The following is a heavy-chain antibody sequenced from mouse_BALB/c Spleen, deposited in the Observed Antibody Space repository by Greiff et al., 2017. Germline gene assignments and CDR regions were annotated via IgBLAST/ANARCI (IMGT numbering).Heavy chain of an antibody. CDR2: IRYSGST. Sequence: EVKLQESGPGLVKPSQSLSLSCTVTGYSITSDYVWYWIRQFPGNILEWMGYIRYSGSTSYNPSFKSRISITRDTSKNQSCLQLNSVTTEDTATYYCAIYYYGSSYVMDYWGQGTSVTVSS. CDR3: AIYYYGSSYVMDY. V-gene: IGHV3-2*02. CDR1: GYSITSDYV. D-gene: IGHD1-1*01. J-gene: IGHJ4*01.